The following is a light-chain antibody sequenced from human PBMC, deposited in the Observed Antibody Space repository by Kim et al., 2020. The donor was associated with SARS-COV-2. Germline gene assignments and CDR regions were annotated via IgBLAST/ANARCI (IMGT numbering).Light chain of an antibody. V-gene: IGLV3-19*01. CDR1: SLRSDY. J-gene: IGLJ3*02. CDR3: NSRDSSGNHWV. Sequence: ALGQTVRITCQGDSLRSDYASCYQKKPGQAPVLGIYGKNNRPSGIPDRFSGSSSGNTASLTITGAQAEDEADYYCNSRDSSGNHWVFGGGTKLTVL. CDR2: GKN.